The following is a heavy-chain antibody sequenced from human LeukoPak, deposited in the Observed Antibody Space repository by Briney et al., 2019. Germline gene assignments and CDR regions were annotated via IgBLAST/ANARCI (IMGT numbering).Heavy chain of an antibody. J-gene: IGHJ4*02. CDR1: GFTFSSYA. CDR3: ANLPVGFWDYFDY. V-gene: IGHV3-23*01. CDR2: ISGSGGST. Sequence: GSLRLSCAASGFTFSSYAMSWVRQAPGKGLEWVSAISGSGGSTYYADSVKGRFTISRDNSKNTLYLQMNSLRAEDTAVYYCANLPVGFWDYFDYWGQGTLVTVSS. D-gene: IGHD3-3*01.